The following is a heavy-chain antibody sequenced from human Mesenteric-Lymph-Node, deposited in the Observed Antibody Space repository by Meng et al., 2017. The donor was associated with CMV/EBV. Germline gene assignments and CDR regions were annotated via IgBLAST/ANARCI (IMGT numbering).Heavy chain of an antibody. CDR3: ARDRDYVWGSPMDY. CDR1: GLTFSNYV. D-gene: IGHD3-16*01. Sequence: GGSLRLSCAASGLTFSNYVMNWVRQAPGKGLEWVSSISSSSSYIYYADSVKGRFTISRDNAKNSLYLQMNSLRAEDTAVYYCARDRDYVWGSPMDYWGQGMLVTVSS. V-gene: IGHV3-21*01. CDR2: ISSSSSYI. J-gene: IGHJ4*02.